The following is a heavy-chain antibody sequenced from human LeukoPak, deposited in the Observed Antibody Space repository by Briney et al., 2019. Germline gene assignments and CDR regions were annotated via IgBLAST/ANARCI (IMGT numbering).Heavy chain of an antibody. Sequence: ASVKVSCKASGYTFTGYYMHWVRQAPGQGLEWMGRINPNSGGTNYAQKFQGRVTMTRDTSTSTAYMELSRLRPDDPAVYYCASGGYSYGYEDYFDYWGQGTLVTVSS. CDR1: GYTFTGYY. J-gene: IGHJ4*02. CDR2: INPNSGGT. CDR3: ASGGYSYGYEDYFDY. D-gene: IGHD5-18*01. V-gene: IGHV1-2*06.